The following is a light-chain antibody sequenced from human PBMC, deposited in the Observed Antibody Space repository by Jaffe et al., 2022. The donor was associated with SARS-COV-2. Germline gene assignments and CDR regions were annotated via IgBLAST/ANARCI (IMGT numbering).Light chain of an antibody. V-gene: IGKV4-1*01. J-gene: IGKJ1*01. CDR2: WAS. CDR3: QQYYSTPRT. CDR1: QNLLYSSNNKNY. Sequence: DIVMTQSPDSLAVSLGERATINCKSSQNLLYSSNNKNYLAWYQQKPGQPPKLLIYWASTRESGVPDRFSGSGSGTDFTLTISRLQAEDVALYYCQQYYSTPRTFGQGTKVEIK.